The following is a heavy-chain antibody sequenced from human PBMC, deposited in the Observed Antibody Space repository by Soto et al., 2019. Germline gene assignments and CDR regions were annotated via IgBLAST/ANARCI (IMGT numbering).Heavy chain of an antibody. J-gene: IGHJ4*02. V-gene: IGHV1-3*05. CDR3: ARAPGGPGIAEY. CDR1: GYTFTSYA. CDR2: INAGNGNT. Sequence: QVQLVQSGAEEKKPGASVKVSCKASGYTFTSYAMHWGRQAPGQRLEWMGWINAGNGNTKYSQKFQGRVTITRDTSARTAYMELSSLRSEDTAVYYCARAPGGPGIAEYWGQGTLVTVSS. D-gene: IGHD6-13*01.